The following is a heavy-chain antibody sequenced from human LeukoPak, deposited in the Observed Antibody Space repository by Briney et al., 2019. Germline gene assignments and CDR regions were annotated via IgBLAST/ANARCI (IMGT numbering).Heavy chain of an antibody. CDR2: IIPILGIA. J-gene: IGHJ5*02. Sequence: SVKVSCKASGGTFSSYAISWVRQAPGQGLEWMGRIIPILGIANYAQKFQGRVTMTTDTPTSTAYMELRSLRSDDTAVYYCARTSHESVLYWTDPWGQGTLVNVSS. CDR1: GGTFSSYA. D-gene: IGHD2-8*02. CDR3: ARTSHESVLYWTDP. V-gene: IGHV1-69*04.